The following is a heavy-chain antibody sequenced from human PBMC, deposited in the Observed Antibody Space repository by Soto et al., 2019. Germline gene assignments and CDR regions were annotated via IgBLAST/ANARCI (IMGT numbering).Heavy chain of an antibody. CDR3: ASCYVRTAYPLDH. CDR2: MNPRCGST. V-gene: IGHV1-2*02. J-gene: IGHJ4*02. Sequence: ASVKVSCKASGYTFTNYYMNWVRQAPGQGLEWMGWMNPRCGSTNYAQTFQDRVTMTTDESISTAYMEVTSLRHDDTAVYYCASCYVRTAYPLDHWGPGTLVTVSS. D-gene: IGHD3-16*01. CDR1: GYTFTNYY.